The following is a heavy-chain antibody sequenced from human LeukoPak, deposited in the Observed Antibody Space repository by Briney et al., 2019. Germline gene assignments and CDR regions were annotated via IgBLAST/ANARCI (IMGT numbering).Heavy chain of an antibody. Sequence: SETLSLTCAVYGGSFSGYYWSWIRQPPGKGLEWIGEINHSGSTNYNPSLKSRVTISVDTSKNQFSLKLSSVTAADTAVYYCARGSGYSSSWYQDYWGQGTLVTVSS. V-gene: IGHV4-34*01. CDR3: ARGSGYSSSWYQDY. CDR2: INHSGST. J-gene: IGHJ4*02. CDR1: GGSFSGYY. D-gene: IGHD6-13*01.